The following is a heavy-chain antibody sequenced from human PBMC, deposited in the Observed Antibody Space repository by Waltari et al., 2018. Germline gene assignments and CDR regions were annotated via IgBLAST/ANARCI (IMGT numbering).Heavy chain of an antibody. D-gene: IGHD3-3*01. CDR3: AKGEEWPTVVRH. J-gene: IGHJ4*02. Sequence: EVQLVESGGGLIQPGESLRLSCAASGLSVSSNYMSWVRQAPGKGLEWVSGFDNGYSTHYADSVEGRFTISRDNSKNTLYLQMNSLRGEDTAVYYCAKGEEWPTVVRHWGQGTLVTVSS. CDR1: GLSVSSNY. CDR2: FDNGYST. V-gene: IGHV3-53*01.